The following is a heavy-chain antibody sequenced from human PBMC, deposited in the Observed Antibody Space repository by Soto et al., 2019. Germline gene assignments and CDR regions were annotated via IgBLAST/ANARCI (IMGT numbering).Heavy chain of an antibody. CDR2: ISFDGSNK. CDR1: GFTFSGYN. V-gene: IGHV3-30-3*01. Sequence: QVQLVESGGGVVQPGRSLRLSCTASGFTFSGYNMNWVRQAPGKGLEWVAFISFDGSNKDYADSVKGRFTISRDNSRNTLYLQMNSLRAEDTAVYYCARGSRGMDVW. J-gene: IGHJ6*01. CDR3: ARGSRGMDV.